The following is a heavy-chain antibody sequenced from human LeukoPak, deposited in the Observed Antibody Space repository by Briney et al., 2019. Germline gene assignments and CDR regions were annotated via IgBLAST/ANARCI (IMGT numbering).Heavy chain of an antibody. CDR1: GFTFSSYS. D-gene: IGHD1-26*01. V-gene: IGHV3-21*01. CDR3: ARAGSLRGRFSGSYSGFDI. Sequence: GGSLRLSCAASGFTFSSYSMNWVRQAPGKGLEWVSSISSSSSYIYYADSVKGRFIISRENAGNSLILQMNSLKVGDTAVYYCARAGSLRGRFSGSYSGFDIWGPGTVVTVSS. J-gene: IGHJ3*02. CDR2: ISSSSSYI.